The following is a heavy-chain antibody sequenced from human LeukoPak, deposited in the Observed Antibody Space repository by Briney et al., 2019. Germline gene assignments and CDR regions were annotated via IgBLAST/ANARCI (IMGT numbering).Heavy chain of an antibody. J-gene: IGHJ6*03. D-gene: IGHD3-3*01. Sequence: GGSLRLSCAVSGFTFDDYAMYWVRQAPGKSLEWVSLISWESGRTYYADSVKGRFTMSRDNSKNSLYLQMNSLRVDDTALYYCAKDMDRGNGYRGYMDVWGKGTTVTVS. V-gene: IGHV3-43D*03. CDR1: GFTFDDYA. CDR2: ISWESGRT. CDR3: AKDMDRGNGYRGYMDV.